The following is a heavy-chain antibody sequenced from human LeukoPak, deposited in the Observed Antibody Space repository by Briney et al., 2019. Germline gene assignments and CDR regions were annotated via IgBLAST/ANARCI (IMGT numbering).Heavy chain of an antibody. V-gene: IGHV1-69*13. CDR2: IIPIFGTA. Sequence: SVKVSCKASGGTFSSYAISWVRQAPGQGLEWMGGIIPIFGTANYAQKFQGRVTITADESTSTAYMELSSLRSEDTAVYYCARGGYYYDSSGPDYGGQGTLVTVSS. CDR1: GGTFSSYA. D-gene: IGHD3-22*01. J-gene: IGHJ4*02. CDR3: ARGGYYYDSSGPDY.